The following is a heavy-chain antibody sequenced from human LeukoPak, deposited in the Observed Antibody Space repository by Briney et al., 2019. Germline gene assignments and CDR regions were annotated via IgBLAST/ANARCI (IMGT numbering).Heavy chain of an antibody. D-gene: IGHD5-18*01. CDR1: GYTFTGYY. Sequence: ASVKVSCKASGYTFTGYYMHWVRQAPGQGLEWMGWINPNSGGTNYAQKFQGWVTMTRDTSISTAYMELSRLRSDDTAVYYCARVGIYSTTPYLDYWGQGTLVTVSS. J-gene: IGHJ4*02. CDR2: INPNSGGT. CDR3: ARVGIYSTTPYLDY. V-gene: IGHV1-2*04.